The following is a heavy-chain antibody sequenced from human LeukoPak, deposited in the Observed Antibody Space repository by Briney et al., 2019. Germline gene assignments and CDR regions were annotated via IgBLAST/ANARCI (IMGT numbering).Heavy chain of an antibody. J-gene: IGHJ6*02. D-gene: IGHD6-13*01. CDR1: GYSFTSYW. Sequence: GESLKISCKGSGYSFTSYWIGWVRPMPGKGLEWMGIIYPGDSDTRYRPSFQGQVTISADKSISTAYLQWSSLKASDTAMYYCARHAPAAGPDGSYYYYGMDVWGQGTTVTVSS. V-gene: IGHV5-51*01. CDR2: IYPGDSDT. CDR3: ARHAPAAGPDGSYYYYGMDV.